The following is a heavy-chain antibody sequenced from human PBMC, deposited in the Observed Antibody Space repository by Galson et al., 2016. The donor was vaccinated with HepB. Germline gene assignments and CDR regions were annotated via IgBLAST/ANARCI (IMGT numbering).Heavy chain of an antibody. V-gene: IGHV3-74*01. D-gene: IGHD1/OR15-1a*01. J-gene: IGHJ4*02. CDR2: INFDGSST. CDR3: AKSMNWNNHLLLF. CDR1: GFTFSSYW. Sequence: SLRLSCAASGFTFSSYWMVWVRQAPGKGLVWVSHINFDGSSTNYADSMKGRFTISRDNSKNTVYLQMNSLRAEDTALYYCAKSMNWNNHLLLFWGQGTLVTVSS.